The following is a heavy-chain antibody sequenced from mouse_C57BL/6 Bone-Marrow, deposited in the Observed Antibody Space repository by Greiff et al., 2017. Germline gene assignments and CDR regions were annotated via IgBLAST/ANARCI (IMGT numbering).Heavy chain of an antibody. J-gene: IGHJ3*01. Sequence: EVQLQQSGPELVKPGASVKMSCKASGYTFTDYNMHWVKQSHGKSLEWIGYINPNNGGTSYNQKFKGKATLTVNKSSSTAYMELRSLTSEDSAVYYCARGYSVISPWFAYWGQGTLVTVSA. CDR2: INPNNGGT. CDR3: ARGYSVISPWFAY. V-gene: IGHV1-22*01. D-gene: IGHD1-1*01. CDR1: GYTFTDYN.